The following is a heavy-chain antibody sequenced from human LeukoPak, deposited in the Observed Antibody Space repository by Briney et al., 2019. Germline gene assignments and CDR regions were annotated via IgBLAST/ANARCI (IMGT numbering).Heavy chain of an antibody. CDR2: IYWNDDK. J-gene: IGHJ1*01. CDR1: GFSLSTTGAG. CDR3: VHRPPKSIAAPGVGYFKN. Sequence: ESGPPLVKPTQTLTLTCTFSGFSLSTTGAGVGWIRQPPGKALEWLALIYWNDDKRYSPSLNSRLTIIKDTSKNQVVLIMTHMDPVDTATYFCVHRPPKSIAAPGVGYFKNWGQGTLVTVSS. D-gene: IGHD6-13*01. V-gene: IGHV2-5*01.